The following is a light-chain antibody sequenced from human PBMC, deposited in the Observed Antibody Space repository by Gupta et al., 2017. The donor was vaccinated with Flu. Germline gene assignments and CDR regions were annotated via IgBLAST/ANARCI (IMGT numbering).Light chain of an antibody. Sequence: DIQMTQSPSSLSASVGDRVTITCRASQDIGSRLAWYQQKPETPPKSLIYAASRLQSGVPSRFSGSGSGTEFTLTISSLQPEDFATYYCQQYNSYPLYTFGQGTKLEIK. CDR3: QQYNSYPLYT. J-gene: IGKJ2*01. CDR1: QDIGSR. V-gene: IGKV1D-16*01. CDR2: AAS.